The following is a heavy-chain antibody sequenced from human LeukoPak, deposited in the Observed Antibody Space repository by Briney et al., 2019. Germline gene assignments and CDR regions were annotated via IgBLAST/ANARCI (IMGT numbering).Heavy chain of an antibody. V-gene: IGHV1-8*01. D-gene: IGHD6-13*01. CDR3: AAGHRRQLVVY. Sequence: AVTVSCNASGSTFTSYDINWVRQPTGPGLELMGWSSANSGNTDYAKNCQSRVTMNRNTSMYIAYMDLSSEESEEKAGYYCAAGHRRQLVVYWGQGTLVTVSS. CDR2: SSANSGNT. CDR1: GSTFTSYD. J-gene: IGHJ4*02.